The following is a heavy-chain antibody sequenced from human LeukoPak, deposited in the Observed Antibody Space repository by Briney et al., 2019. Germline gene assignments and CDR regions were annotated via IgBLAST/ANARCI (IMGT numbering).Heavy chain of an antibody. Sequence: ASVKLSCKASGGTFSSNAICWVRQAPGQGLEWMGGIIPNFGTANYAQKFHDRVTTTADDSTSTAYSVMRSQITEDTTVYYCASAPAAVRVSEWFHPSGYYYMDVWGKGTTVTVSS. D-gene: IGHD3-3*01. J-gene: IGHJ6*03. CDR1: GGTFSSNA. CDR3: ASAPAAVRVSEWFHPSGYYYMDV. CDR2: IIPNFGTA. V-gene: IGHV1-69*13.